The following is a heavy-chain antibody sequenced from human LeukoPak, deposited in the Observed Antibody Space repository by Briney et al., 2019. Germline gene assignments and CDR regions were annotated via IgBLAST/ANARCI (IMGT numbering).Heavy chain of an antibody. Sequence: ASVKLSCKAPGDALTIYCFHWVRQTPRHGLEWMGIVDPSVAPPTYAERFQGRVTMTRDASTGTVYMELRSLKGEDTAVYYCARSRLRFLQWDYWGQGTVVTVSS. D-gene: IGHD3-3*01. CDR1: GDALTIYC. J-gene: IGHJ4*02. V-gene: IGHV1-46*01. CDR3: ARSRLRFLQWDY. CDR2: VDPSVAPP.